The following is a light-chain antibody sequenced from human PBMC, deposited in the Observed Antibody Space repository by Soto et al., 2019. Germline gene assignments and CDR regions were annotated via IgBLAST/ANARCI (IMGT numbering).Light chain of an antibody. Sequence: EIVMTQSPATLSVSPGPRATLSCRARQSVSSNLAGYQQKPGQAPRPLIYGASTRATGIPARFSGSGSGTEFPLTISSLQSEDFAVYYCQQYNNWLYTFGQGTKLEIK. J-gene: IGKJ2*01. V-gene: IGKV3-15*01. CDR3: QQYNNWLYT. CDR2: GAS. CDR1: QSVSSN.